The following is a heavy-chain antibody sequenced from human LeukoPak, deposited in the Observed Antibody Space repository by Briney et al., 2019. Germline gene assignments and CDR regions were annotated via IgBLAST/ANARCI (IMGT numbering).Heavy chain of an antibody. D-gene: IGHD1-26*01. CDR3: ARHGGSYSFDF. Sequence: SQTLSLTCTVSGGSISSGDYYWSWIRQPPGKGLEWIGYIHYSGSTYYNPSLKSRVTISIDTSKNQFSLKLSSVTAADTAVYYCARHGGSYSFDFWGQGTLVTVSS. J-gene: IGHJ4*02. V-gene: IGHV4-30-4*08. CDR2: IHYSGST. CDR1: GGSISSGDYY.